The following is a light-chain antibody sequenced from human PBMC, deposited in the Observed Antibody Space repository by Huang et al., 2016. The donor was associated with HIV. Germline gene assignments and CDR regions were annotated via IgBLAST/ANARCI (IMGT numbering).Light chain of an antibody. J-gene: IGKJ1*01. CDR2: GAS. CDR3: QSYHSAPRT. CDR1: QCISNF. Sequence: DIQMTQSPSSLSASVGDRVTITCRASQCISNFLAWYQQEPGQVPKLLIYGASTLQSGCPSRFRGSWSGTDFSLTISSLQPEDVATYYCQSYHSAPRTFGQGTKVEIK. V-gene: IGKV1-27*01.